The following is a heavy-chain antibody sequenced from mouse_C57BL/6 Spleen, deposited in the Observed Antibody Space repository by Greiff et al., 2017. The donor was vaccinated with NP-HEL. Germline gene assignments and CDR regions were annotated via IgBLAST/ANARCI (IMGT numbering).Heavy chain of an antibody. D-gene: IGHD1-1*01. Sequence: QVQLKQPGTELVKPGASVKLSCKASGYTFTSYWMHWVKQRPGQGLEWIGNINPSNGGTNYNEKFKSKATLTVDKSSSTAYMQLSSLTSEDSAVYYCARSTTVVHWYFDVWGTGTTVTVSS. CDR3: ARSTTVVHWYFDV. CDR1: GYTFTSYW. CDR2: INPSNGGT. V-gene: IGHV1-53*01. J-gene: IGHJ1*03.